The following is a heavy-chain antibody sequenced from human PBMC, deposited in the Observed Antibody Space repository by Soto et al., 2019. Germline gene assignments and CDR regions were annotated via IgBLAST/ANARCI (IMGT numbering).Heavy chain of an antibody. CDR2: INPNSGGT. J-gene: IGHJ6*02. Sequence: ASVKVSCKASGYTFTGYYMHWVRQAPGQGLEWMGWINPNSGGTNYAQKFQGRVTMTRDTSISTAYMELSRLRSDDTAVYYCARVIYCSSTSCYPGYYYYGMDVWGQGTTVTVSS. CDR1: GYTFTGYY. D-gene: IGHD2-2*01. CDR3: ARVIYCSSTSCYPGYYYYGMDV. V-gene: IGHV1-2*02.